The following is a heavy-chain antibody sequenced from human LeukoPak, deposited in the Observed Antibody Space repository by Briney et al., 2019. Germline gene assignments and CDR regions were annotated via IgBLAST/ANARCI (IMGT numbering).Heavy chain of an antibody. CDR3: ARHLFYYYYYMDV. Sequence: SDTESLTRAVSAHSIRSNYYWGWLRPSPQKGLAWIGSIYHRGSTYYSPPFESRVTISVDTSKNQFSLNLSSVTATDTAKYYCARHLFYYYYYMDVWGKGTTVTVSS. CDR2: IYHRGST. CDR1: AHSIRSNYY. J-gene: IGHJ6*03. V-gene: IGHV4-38-2*01.